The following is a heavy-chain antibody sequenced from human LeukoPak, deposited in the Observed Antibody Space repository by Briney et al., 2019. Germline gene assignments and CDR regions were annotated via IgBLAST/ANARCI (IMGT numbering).Heavy chain of an antibody. Sequence: GGSLRLSCAASGFTFSSYGMHWVRQAPGKGLEWVAVISYDGSNKYYADSVKGRFTISRDNSKNTLYLQMNSLRAEDTAAYYCAKDRGWFGGSLANFDYWGQGTLVTVSS. V-gene: IGHV3-30*18. D-gene: IGHD3-10*01. CDR3: AKDRGWFGGSLANFDY. CDR1: GFTFSSYG. J-gene: IGHJ4*02. CDR2: ISYDGSNK.